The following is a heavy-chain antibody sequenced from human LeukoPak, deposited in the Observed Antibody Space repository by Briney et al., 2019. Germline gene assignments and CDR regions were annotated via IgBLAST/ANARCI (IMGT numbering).Heavy chain of an antibody. CDR1: GYTFINYG. CDR3: ARVSGSSGWYAGYYYMDV. V-gene: IGHV1-18*01. D-gene: IGHD6-19*01. CDR2: ITPFNGNT. J-gene: IGHJ6*03. Sequence: ASVKVSCKASGYTFINYGISWVRQAPGRGLEWMGWITPFNGNTNYAQKFQGRVTMTRDTSISTAYMELSRLRSDDTAVYYCARVSGSSGWYAGYYYMDVWGKGTTVTVSS.